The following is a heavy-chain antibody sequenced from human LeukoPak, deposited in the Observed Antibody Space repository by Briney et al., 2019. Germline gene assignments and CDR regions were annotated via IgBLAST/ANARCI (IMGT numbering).Heavy chain of an antibody. CDR3: ARGDMVRGGDYYYYGMDV. D-gene: IGHD3-10*01. J-gene: IGHJ6*04. Sequence: GGSLRLSCAASGFTFSSYGMHWVRQAPGKGLEWVAVIWYDGSNKYYADSVKGRFTISRDNSKNTLYLQMNSLRAEDRAVYYCARGDMVRGGDYYYYGMDVWGKGPTVTASS. V-gene: IGHV3-33*01. CDR2: IWYDGSNK. CDR1: GFTFSSYG.